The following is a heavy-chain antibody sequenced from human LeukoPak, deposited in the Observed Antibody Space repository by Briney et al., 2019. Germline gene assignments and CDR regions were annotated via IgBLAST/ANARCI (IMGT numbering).Heavy chain of an antibody. J-gene: IGHJ3*02. CDR1: GGFISSSSYY. D-gene: IGHD3-22*01. Sequence: PSETLSLTCTVSGGFISSSSYYWGWTRQPPGKGLEWIGSIYYSGSTYYNPSLKSRVTISVDTSKNQFSLKLSSVTAADTAVYYCATHLKIARGAFDIWGQGTMVTVSS. V-gene: IGHV4-39*07. CDR3: ATHLKIARGAFDI. CDR2: IYYSGST.